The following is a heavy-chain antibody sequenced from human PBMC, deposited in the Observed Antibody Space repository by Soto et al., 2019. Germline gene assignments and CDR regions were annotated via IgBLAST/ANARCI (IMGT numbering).Heavy chain of an antibody. CDR1: GGSFSGYY. CDR3: ARGGENGSGVNDY. D-gene: IGHD3-10*01. J-gene: IGHJ4*02. CDR2: SNHSGNT. Sequence: QVQLQQWGAELLKPSETLSLTCAVYGGSFSGYYWCWIRQPPGRGLEWIGESNHSGNTNYNPALKSRGTISVDTSKSQFSLKLSSVTAADTAVYYCARGGENGSGVNDYWGQGTLVTVSS. V-gene: IGHV4-34*01.